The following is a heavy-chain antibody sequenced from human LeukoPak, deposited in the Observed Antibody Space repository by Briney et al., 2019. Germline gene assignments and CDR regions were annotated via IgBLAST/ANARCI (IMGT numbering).Heavy chain of an antibody. D-gene: IGHD6-13*01. V-gene: IGHV3-66*01. CDR3: ARDPPAAAGTGSVLDY. Sequence: GGSLRLSCAASGFTVSSNYMSWVRQAPGKGLEWVSVIYSSGSTYYADSVKGRFTISRDNAKNSLYLQMNSLRAEDTAVYYCARDPPAAAGTGSVLDYWGQGTLVTVSS. CDR1: GFTVSSNY. CDR2: IYSSGST. J-gene: IGHJ4*02.